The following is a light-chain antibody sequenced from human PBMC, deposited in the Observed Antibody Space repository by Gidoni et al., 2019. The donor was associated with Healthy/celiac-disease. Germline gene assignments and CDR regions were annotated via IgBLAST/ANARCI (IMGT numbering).Light chain of an antibody. CDR1: QSVSSY. Sequence: EHVLTPSPAPLSLSPGERATLSCTASQSVSSYLAWYQQKPDQAPRLLIYVAANRATGIPARFSVSGSGTDISLTISSLEPEDFAVYSCQQRSNWPPITFGQGTRLEIK. CDR2: VAA. V-gene: IGKV3-11*01. CDR3: QQRSNWPPIT. J-gene: IGKJ5*01.